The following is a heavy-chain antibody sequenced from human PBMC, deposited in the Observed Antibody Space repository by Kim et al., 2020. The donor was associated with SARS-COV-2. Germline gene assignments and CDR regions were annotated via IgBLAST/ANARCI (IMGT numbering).Heavy chain of an antibody. D-gene: IGHD3-16*01. V-gene: IGHV3-23*01. CDR2: VTNSGKT. CDR3: ATRPGGVNGYTI. Sequence: GGSLRLSCAASGFIFSTYAMTWVRQAPGKGLEWVSAVTNSGKTHYADSVKGRFTISRDNSKSTQYLQMNSLRAEDTAVYYCATRPGGVNGYTIWGQGTMVTVSS. J-gene: IGHJ3*02. CDR1: GFIFSTYA.